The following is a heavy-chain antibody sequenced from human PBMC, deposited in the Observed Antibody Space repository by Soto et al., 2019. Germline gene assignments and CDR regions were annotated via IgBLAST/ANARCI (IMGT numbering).Heavy chain of an antibody. Sequence: PGGSLRLSCVGSGFTFSTYSINWVRQAPGKGLEWVSSISSRSDIYYADSVKGRFTISRDNAKNSVSLQMNSLRAEDTAVYYCAREYTAWPLASGLDVWGQGTTVTVSS. CDR1: GFTFSTYS. CDR3: AREYTAWPLASGLDV. V-gene: IGHV3-21*01. D-gene: IGHD2-2*02. CDR2: ISSRSDI. J-gene: IGHJ6*02.